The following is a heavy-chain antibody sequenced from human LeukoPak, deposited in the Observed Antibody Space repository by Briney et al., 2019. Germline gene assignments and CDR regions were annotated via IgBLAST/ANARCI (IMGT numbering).Heavy chain of an antibody. V-gene: IGHV3-30*04. CDR3: ARDLLDDNWFDP. J-gene: IGHJ5*02. CDR1: GFTFSSYA. Sequence: GRSLRLSCAASGFTFSSYAMHWVRQAPGKGLEGVAVISYDGSKKYYADSVKGRFTISRDNSKNTLYLQMNSLRAEDTAVYYCARDLLDDNWFDPWGQGTLVTVSS. D-gene: IGHD2-2*03. CDR2: ISYDGSKK.